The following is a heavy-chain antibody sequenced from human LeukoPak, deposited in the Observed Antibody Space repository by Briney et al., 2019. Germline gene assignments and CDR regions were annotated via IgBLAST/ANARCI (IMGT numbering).Heavy chain of an antibody. CDR2: ISGDGGST. Sequence: GGSLRLSCAASGFTFDDYAMHWVRQAPGKGLEWVSLISGDGGSTYYADSVKGRFTISRDNSKNSLYLQMNRLRTEDTALYYCAKDSRRMGPYSSSWYQVEYFQHWGQGTLVTVSS. D-gene: IGHD6-13*01. CDR1: GFTFDDYA. V-gene: IGHV3-43*02. CDR3: AKDSRRMGPYSSSWYQVEYFQH. J-gene: IGHJ1*01.